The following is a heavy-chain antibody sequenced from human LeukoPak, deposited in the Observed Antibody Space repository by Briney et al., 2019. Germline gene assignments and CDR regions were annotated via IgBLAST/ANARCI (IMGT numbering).Heavy chain of an antibody. J-gene: IGHJ4*02. CDR3: ATSLVGATSYYFDY. D-gene: IGHD1-26*01. V-gene: IGHV3-23*01. CDR2: ISGSGGRT. CDR1: GFTFSSYA. Sequence: GGSLRLSCAASGFTFSSYAMSWVRQAPGKGLEWVSAISGSGGRTYYPDSVKGRFTISRDNSKNTLYLQMNSLRAEDTAVYYCATSLVGATSYYFDYWGQGTLVTVSS.